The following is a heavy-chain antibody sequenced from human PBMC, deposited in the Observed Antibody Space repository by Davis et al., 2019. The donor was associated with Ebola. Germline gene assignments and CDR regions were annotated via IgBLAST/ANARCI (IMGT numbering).Heavy chain of an antibody. J-gene: IGHJ6*02. V-gene: IGHV3-33*01. CDR3: ARGNDGDYYYYGMDV. CDR1: GFTFSSYG. Sequence: GESLKISCAASGFTFSSYGMHWVRQAPGKGLEWVAVIWYDGSNKYYADSVKGRFTISRDNSKNTLYLQMNSLRAEDTAVYYCARGNDGDYYYYGMDVWGQGTTVTVSS. D-gene: IGHD1-1*01. CDR2: IWYDGSNK.